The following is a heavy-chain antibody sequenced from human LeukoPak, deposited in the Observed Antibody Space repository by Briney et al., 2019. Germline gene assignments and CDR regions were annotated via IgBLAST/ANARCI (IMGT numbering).Heavy chain of an antibody. J-gene: IGHJ4*02. Sequence: ASVKVSCKASGYTFTSYAMHWVRQAPGQRLEWMGWINAGNGNTKYSQKFQGRVTITRDTSASTAYMELSGLRSEDTAVYYCARERSSSWYGYWGQGTLVTVSS. CDR2: INAGNGNT. V-gene: IGHV1-3*01. CDR3: ARERSSSWYGY. CDR1: GYTFTSYA. D-gene: IGHD6-13*01.